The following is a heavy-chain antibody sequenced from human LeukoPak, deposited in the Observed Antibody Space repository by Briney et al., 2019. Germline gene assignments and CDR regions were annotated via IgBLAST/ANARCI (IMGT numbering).Heavy chain of an antibody. Sequence: GGSLRLSCAASGFTFSSYGMHWVRQAPGKGLEWVAFIRYDGSNKYYADSVKGRFTISRDNSKNTLYLQMNSLRAEDTAVYYCAKDPPTGTTFYFDYWGQGTLVTVSS. CDR3: AKDPPTGTTFYFDY. D-gene: IGHD1-7*01. V-gene: IGHV3-30*02. J-gene: IGHJ4*02. CDR2: IRYDGSNK. CDR1: GFTFSSYG.